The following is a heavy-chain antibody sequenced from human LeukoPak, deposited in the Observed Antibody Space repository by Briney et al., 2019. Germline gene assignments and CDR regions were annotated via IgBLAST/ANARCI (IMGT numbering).Heavy chain of an antibody. CDR2: ISYDGSNK. CDR1: GFTFSSYG. D-gene: IGHD1-14*01. V-gene: IGHV3-30*18. Sequence: PGGSLRLSCAASGFTFSSYGMHWVRQAPGKGLEWVAVISYDGSNKYYADSVKGRFTISRDNSKNTLYLQMNSLRAEDTAVYYCAKDSSGNWGQGTLVTVSS. J-gene: IGHJ4*02. CDR3: AKDSSGN.